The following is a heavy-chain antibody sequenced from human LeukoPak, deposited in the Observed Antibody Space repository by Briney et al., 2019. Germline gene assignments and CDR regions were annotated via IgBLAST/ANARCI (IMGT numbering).Heavy chain of an antibody. Sequence: GGSLRLSCAASGFTFSSYAMSWVRQAPGKGLEWVSAISGSGGSTYYADSVKGRFTISRDNSKNTLYLQMNSLRAEDTAVYYCATGLISGSYYYFDYWGQGTLVTVSS. CDR2: ISGSGGST. V-gene: IGHV3-23*01. D-gene: IGHD1-26*01. CDR1: GFTFSSYA. CDR3: ATGLISGSYYYFDY. J-gene: IGHJ4*02.